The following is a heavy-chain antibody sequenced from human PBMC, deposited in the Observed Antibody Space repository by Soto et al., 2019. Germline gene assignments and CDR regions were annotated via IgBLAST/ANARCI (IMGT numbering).Heavy chain of an antibody. CDR3: ARRSSGWSDY. V-gene: IGHV1-46*01. Sequence: QVQLEQSGAEVKNPGASVKVSCKASGYTFTSYYMHWVRQAPGQGLEWMGVINPGGGVTSYAENLHGRVTMTRDTSTSTAYMELSSLRSEDTAIYYCARRSSGWSDYWGQGTLVTVSS. J-gene: IGHJ4*02. D-gene: IGHD6-19*01. CDR2: INPGGGVT. CDR1: GYTFTSYY.